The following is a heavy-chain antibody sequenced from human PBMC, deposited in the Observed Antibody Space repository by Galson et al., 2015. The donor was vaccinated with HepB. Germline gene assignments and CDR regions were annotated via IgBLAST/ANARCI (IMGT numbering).Heavy chain of an antibody. CDR3: VRHPPLGTPFDY. D-gene: IGHD7-27*01. V-gene: IGHV3-21*01. CDR2: ISGSADYF. J-gene: IGHJ4*02. Sequence: SLRLSCAASGFTFSSYHMFWVRQAPGRGLEWVSSISGSADYFYYADSVRGRFIISRDNAESSLSLQMNSLRVEDTAVYYCVRHPPLGTPFDYWGRGALVTVSS. CDR1: GFTFSSYH.